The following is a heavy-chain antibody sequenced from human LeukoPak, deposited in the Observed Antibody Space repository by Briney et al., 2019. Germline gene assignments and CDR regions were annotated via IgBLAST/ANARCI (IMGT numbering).Heavy chain of an antibody. V-gene: IGHV4-59*01. CDR3: ARDRGVKYSSSFVDWFDP. D-gene: IGHD6-6*01. CDR1: GGSISSYY. J-gene: IGHJ5*02. Sequence: SETLSLTCTVSGGSISSYYWSWIRQPPGKGLEWIGYIYYSGSTNYNPSLKSRVTISVDTSKNQFSLKLSSVTAADTAVYYCARDRGVKYSSSFVDWFDPWGQGTLVTVSS. CDR2: IYYSGST.